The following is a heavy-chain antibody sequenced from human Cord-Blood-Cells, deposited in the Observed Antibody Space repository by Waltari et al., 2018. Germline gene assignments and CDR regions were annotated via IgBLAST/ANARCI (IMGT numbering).Heavy chain of an antibody. CDR3: ARDFNGGGYFDL. J-gene: IGHJ2*01. Sequence: QVQLVESGGGVVQPGRSLRLPCAASGFTFSSYALHWVRQAPGKGLEWVAVISYDGSNKYYADSVKGRFTISRDNSKNTLYLQMNSLRAEDTAVYYCARDFNGGGYFDLWGRGTLVTVSS. V-gene: IGHV3-30-3*01. D-gene: IGHD2-8*01. CDR2: ISYDGSNK. CDR1: GFTFSSYA.